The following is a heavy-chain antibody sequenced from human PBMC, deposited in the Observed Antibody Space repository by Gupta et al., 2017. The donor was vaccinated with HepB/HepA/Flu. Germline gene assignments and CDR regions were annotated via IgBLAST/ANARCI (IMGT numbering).Heavy chain of an antibody. CDR3: ARGNSRVVVVPAAVDY. D-gene: IGHD2-2*01. V-gene: IGHV3-21*01. CDR2: ISSSSSYT. J-gene: IGHJ4*02. Sequence: EVQLVESGGGLVKPGGSLRLSCAASGFTFSSYSMNWVRKAPGKGLEWVSSISSSSSYTYYADSVKGRFTISRDNAKNSLYLQMNSLRAEDTAVYYCARGNSRVVVVPAAVDYWGQGTLVTVSS. CDR1: GFTFSSYS.